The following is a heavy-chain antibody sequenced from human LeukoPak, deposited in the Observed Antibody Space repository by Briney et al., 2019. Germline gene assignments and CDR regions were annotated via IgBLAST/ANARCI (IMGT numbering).Heavy chain of an antibody. CDR2: IYYSGST. D-gene: IGHD3-10*01. Sequence: SETLSLTCIVSGGSISSGGYYWSWIRQHPGKGLEWIGYIYYSGSTYYNPSLKSRVTISVDTSKNQFSLKLSSVTAADTAVYYCARGYQTGLWFGELLVGWFDPWGQGTLVTVSS. V-gene: IGHV4-31*03. CDR3: ARGYQTGLWFGELLVGWFDP. J-gene: IGHJ5*02. CDR1: GGSISSGGYY.